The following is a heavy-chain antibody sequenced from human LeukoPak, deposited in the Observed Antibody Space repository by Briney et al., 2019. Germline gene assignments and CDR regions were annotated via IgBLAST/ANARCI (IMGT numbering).Heavy chain of an antibody. V-gene: IGHV3-23*01. D-gene: IGHD6-19*01. CDR3: AKDRKVAGSMDY. J-gene: IGHJ4*02. Sequence: GGSLRLSCVSSGFSFSNYAMSWVRQAPGKGLEWVSAISGSGGSTYYADSVKGRFTISRDNSKNTLYLQMNSLRAEDTAVYYCAKDRKVAGSMDYWGQGTLVTVSS. CDR2: ISGSGGST. CDR1: GFSFSNYA.